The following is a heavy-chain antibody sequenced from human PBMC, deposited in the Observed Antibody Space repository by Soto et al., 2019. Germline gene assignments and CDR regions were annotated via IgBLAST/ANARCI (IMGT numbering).Heavy chain of an antibody. CDR1: GGTFSSYA. D-gene: IGHD3-3*01. V-gene: IGHV1-69*13. J-gene: IGHJ4*02. CDR2: IIPIFGTA. CDR3: ARGKFPASNYDFWSGYYIASDY. Sequence: SVKVSCKASGGTFSSYAISWVRQAPGQGLEWMGGIIPIFGTANYAQKFQGRVTITADESTSTAYMELSSLRSEDTAVYYCARGKFPASNYDFWSGYYIASDYWGQGTLVTVSS.